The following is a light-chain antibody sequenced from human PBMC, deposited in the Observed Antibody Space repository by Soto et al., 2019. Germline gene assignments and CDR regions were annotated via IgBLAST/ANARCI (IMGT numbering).Light chain of an antibody. CDR3: QQYAFAPRT. CDR1: QSINRH. Sequence: EIVLTQSPGTLSLSPGERATLSCRASQSINRHLAWYRQKLGQAPRLLIHATSSRATGIPDRFSGSGSGTEFTLTISRLEPEDFAVYYCQQYAFAPRTFGQGTKVDIK. J-gene: IGKJ1*01. CDR2: ATS. V-gene: IGKV3-20*01.